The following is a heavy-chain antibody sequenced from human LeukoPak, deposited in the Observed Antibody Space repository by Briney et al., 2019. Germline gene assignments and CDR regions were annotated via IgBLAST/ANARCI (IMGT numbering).Heavy chain of an antibody. CDR1: GFTFSSYS. CDR3: ARDGGPGGYCSSTSCF. Sequence: GGSLRLCCAASGFTFSSYSMNWVRQAPGKGLEWVSSISSSSSYIYYADSVKGRFTIPRDNAKNSLYLQMNSLRAEDTAVYYCARDGGPGGYCSSTSCFWGQGTLVTVSS. D-gene: IGHD2-2*01. V-gene: IGHV3-21*01. J-gene: IGHJ4*02. CDR2: ISSSSSYI.